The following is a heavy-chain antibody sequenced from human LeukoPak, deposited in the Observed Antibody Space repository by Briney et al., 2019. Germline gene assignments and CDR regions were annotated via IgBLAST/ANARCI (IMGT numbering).Heavy chain of an antibody. CDR2: ISAYNGNT. Sequence: ASVKVSCKSSVYTFTSYGISWVRQAPGQGLEWMGWISAYNGNTNYAQKLQGRVTMTTDTSTSTAYMELRSLRSDDTAVYYCARVLLWFGESPAYFDYWGQGTLVTVSS. V-gene: IGHV1-18*01. J-gene: IGHJ4*02. D-gene: IGHD3-10*01. CDR3: ARVLLWFGESPAYFDY. CDR1: VYTFTSYG.